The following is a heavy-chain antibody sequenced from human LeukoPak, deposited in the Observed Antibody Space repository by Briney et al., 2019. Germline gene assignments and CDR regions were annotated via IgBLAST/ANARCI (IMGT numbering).Heavy chain of an antibody. Sequence: GGSLRLSCAASGFTFSSYDMHWVRQATGKGLEWVSAIGTAGDTYYPGSVKGRFTISRENAKNSLYLQMNSLRAGDTAVYYCARSYYDFWSGYYLGMDVWGQGTTVTVSS. J-gene: IGHJ6*02. CDR2: IGTAGDT. V-gene: IGHV3-13*01. CDR3: ARSYYDFWSGYYLGMDV. D-gene: IGHD3-3*01. CDR1: GFTFSSYD.